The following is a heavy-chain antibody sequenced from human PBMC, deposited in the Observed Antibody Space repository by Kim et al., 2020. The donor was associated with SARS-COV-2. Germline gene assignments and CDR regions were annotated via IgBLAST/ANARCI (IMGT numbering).Heavy chain of an antibody. J-gene: IGHJ5*02. V-gene: IGHV3-66*04. CDR2: GGAP. CDR3: ARHDWFDP. Sequence: GGAPFYADSVKGRFTIARDRSKNTLYLQMNRLRVEDTAVYYCARHDWFDPWGQGTLVTVSS.